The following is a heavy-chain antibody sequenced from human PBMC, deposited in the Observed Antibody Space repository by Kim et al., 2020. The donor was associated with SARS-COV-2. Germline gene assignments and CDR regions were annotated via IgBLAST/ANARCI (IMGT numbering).Heavy chain of an antibody. V-gene: IGHV3-11*01. Sequence: GGSLRLSCAASGFTFSDYYMSWIRQAPGKGLEWVSYISSSGSTIYYADSVKGRFTISRDNAKNSLYLQMNSLRAEDTAVYYCARGKERWLQLGAAFDIWGQGTMVTVSS. CDR3: ARGKERWLQLGAAFDI. D-gene: IGHD1-1*01. CDR1: GFTFSDYY. J-gene: IGHJ3*02. CDR2: ISSSGSTI.